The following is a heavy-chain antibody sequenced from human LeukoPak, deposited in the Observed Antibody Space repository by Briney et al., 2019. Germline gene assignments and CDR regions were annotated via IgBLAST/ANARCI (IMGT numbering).Heavy chain of an antibody. D-gene: IGHD3-9*01. CDR2: VRSKAYGGTT. V-gene: IGHV3-49*04. CDR1: GFTFGDYA. J-gene: IGHJ4*02. CDR3: TRGDYDILIGQT. Sequence: GGSLRLSCTASGFTFGDYAMSWVRQAPGKGLGWVGFVRSKAYGGTTEYAGSVKGRFTVSRDDSKSIAYLQMNSLKTEDTAVYYCTRGDYDILIGQTWGQGTLVTVSS.